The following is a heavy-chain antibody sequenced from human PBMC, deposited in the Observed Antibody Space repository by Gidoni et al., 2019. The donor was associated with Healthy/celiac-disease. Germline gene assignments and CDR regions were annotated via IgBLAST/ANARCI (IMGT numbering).Heavy chain of an antibody. D-gene: IGHD6-19*01. CDR3: ARNSDSSGWNVRYWYFDL. CDR2: IYPGYSDT. J-gene: IGHJ2*01. CDR1: GYSFTSYW. V-gene: IGHV5-51*01. Sequence: EVQLVQAGAEVTKPGESLKISCKGYGYSFTSYWIGWVRQMPGKGLEWMGIIYPGYSDTRYSPSFQGQVTISADKSISTAYLQWSSLKALDTAMYYCARNSDSSGWNVRYWYFDLWGRGTLVTVSS.